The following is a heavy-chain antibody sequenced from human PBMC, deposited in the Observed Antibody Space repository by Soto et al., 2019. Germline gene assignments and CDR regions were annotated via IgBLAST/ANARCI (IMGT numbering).Heavy chain of an antibody. CDR2: IIYNGGNT. CDR3: VKGVGAYYLYSPMDV. CDR1: GFSFSSYA. J-gene: IGHJ6*02. Sequence: PGGSLRLSCSASGFSFSSYAMYWVRQAPGKGLEFVSTIIYNGGNTYNADSVKGRFTISRDNSKNTLYLQMSSLRAEDTALYYCVKGVGAYYLYSPMDVWGQGTTVTVSS. V-gene: IGHV3-64D*08. D-gene: IGHD1-26*01.